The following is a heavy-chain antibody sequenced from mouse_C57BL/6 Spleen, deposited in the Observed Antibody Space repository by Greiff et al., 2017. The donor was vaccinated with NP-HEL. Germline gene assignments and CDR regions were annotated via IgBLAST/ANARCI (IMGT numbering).Heavy chain of an antibody. CDR3: ARQIYYDYDDGTAFDY. Sequence: DVHLVESGGDLVKPGGSLKLSCAASGFTFSSYGLSWVRQTPDKRLEWVATISSGGSYPYSPDRVTGRFPISRDNANNTLDLQMSSLKSEDTAMYYCARQIYYDYDDGTAFDYWGQGTTLTVSS. D-gene: IGHD2-4*01. V-gene: IGHV5-6*01. CDR1: GFTFSSYG. CDR2: ISSGGSYP. J-gene: IGHJ2*01.